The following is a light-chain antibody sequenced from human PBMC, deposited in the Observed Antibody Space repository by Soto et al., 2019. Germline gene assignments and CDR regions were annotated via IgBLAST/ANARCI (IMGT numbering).Light chain of an antibody. V-gene: IGKV3-11*01. CDR2: DAS. CDR1: QSVSSY. J-gene: IGKJ4*02. CDR3: QQRSNWPRLT. Sequence: EIVLTQSPATLSLSPGERATLSCRARQSVSSYLAWYQQKPGQAPRLLIYDASNRATGIPARFSGSASGTDFTLTISSLEPEDFAVFYCQQRSNWPRLTFGGGTKVEIK.